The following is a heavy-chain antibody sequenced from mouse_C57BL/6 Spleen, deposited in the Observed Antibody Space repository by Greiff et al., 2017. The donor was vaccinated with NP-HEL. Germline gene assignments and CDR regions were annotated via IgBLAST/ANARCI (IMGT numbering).Heavy chain of an antibody. CDR2: ISNGGGST. CDR1: GFTFSDYY. J-gene: IGHJ4*01. V-gene: IGHV5-12*01. CDR3: ARLELTGTAMDY. D-gene: IGHD4-1*01. Sequence: EVMLVESGGGLVQPGGSLKLSCAASGFTFSDYYMCWVRQTPEKRLEWVAYISNGGGSTYYPDTVKGRFTISRDNAKNTLYLQMSRLKSEDTAMYYCARLELTGTAMDYWGQGTSVTVSS.